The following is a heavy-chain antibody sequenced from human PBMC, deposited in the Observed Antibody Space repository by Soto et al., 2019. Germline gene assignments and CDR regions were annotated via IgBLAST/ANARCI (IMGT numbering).Heavy chain of an antibody. CDR1: GGSFSGYY. CDR3: ARDSSSGWFRLFDY. Sequence: PSETLSLTCAVYGGSFSGYYWSWIRQPPGKGLEWIGEINHSGSTNYNPSLKSRVTISVDTSKNQFSLKLSSVTAADTAVYYCARDSSSGWFRLFDYWGQGTLVTVSS. J-gene: IGHJ4*02. V-gene: IGHV4-34*01. CDR2: INHSGST. D-gene: IGHD6-19*01.